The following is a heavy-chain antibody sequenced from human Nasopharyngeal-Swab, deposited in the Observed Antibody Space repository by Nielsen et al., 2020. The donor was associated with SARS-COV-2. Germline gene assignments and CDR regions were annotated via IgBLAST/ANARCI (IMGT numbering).Heavy chain of an antibody. CDR2: IKQDGSER. J-gene: IGHJ3*02. CDR1: GFTFSDYY. CDR3: ARDQGYYDSSGYWNDAFDI. Sequence: GESLKISCAASGFTFSDYYMSWIRQAPGKGLEWVATIKQDGSERNYVDSVKGRFTISRDNAKNSLYLQMNSLRAEDTAVYYCARDQGYYDSSGYWNDAFDIWGQGTMVTVSS. V-gene: IGHV3-7*01. D-gene: IGHD3-22*01.